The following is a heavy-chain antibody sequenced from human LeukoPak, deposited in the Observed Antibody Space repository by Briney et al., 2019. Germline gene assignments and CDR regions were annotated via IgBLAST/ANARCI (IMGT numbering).Heavy chain of an antibody. V-gene: IGHV3-74*01. D-gene: IGHD2-21*01. Sequence: GGSLRLSCAASGFTFNTYWMHWVRQVPGKGLVWVSRIDTVGSSTSYADSVKGRFAISRDNAQNTLYLQMDSLGAEDTAVYYCARSAYCGSSCHYYFDYWGQGTLVTVSS. CDR1: GFTFNTYW. J-gene: IGHJ4*02. CDR2: IDTVGSST. CDR3: ARSAYCGSSCHYYFDY.